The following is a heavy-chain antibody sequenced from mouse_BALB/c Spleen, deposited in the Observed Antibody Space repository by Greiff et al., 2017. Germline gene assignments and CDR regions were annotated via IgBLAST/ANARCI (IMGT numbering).Heavy chain of an antibody. D-gene: IGHD2-4*01. CDR2: IYPGNSDT. V-gene: IGHV1-5*01. CDR1: GYTFTSYW. Sequence: VQLQQSGTVLARPGASVKMSCKASGYTFTSYWMHWVKQRPGQGLEWIGAIYPGNSDTSYNQKFKGKAKLTAVTSTSTAYMELSSLTNEDSAVYYCTRDYDYDGAFFFDYWGQGTTLTVSS. CDR3: TRDYDYDGAFFFDY. J-gene: IGHJ2*01.